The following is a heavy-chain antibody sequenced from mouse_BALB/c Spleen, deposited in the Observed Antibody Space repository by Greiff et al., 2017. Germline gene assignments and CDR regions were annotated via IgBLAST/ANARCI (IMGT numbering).Heavy chain of an antibody. Sequence: QVQLKESGAELVRPGTSVKISCKASGYTFTNYWLGWVKQRPGHGLEWIGDIYPGGGYTNYNEKFKGKATLTADTSSSTAYMQLSSLTSEDSAVYFCAREGEYYFDYWGQGTTLTVSS. J-gene: IGHJ2*01. CDR1: GYTFTNYW. CDR3: AREGEYYFDY. V-gene: IGHV1-63*02. CDR2: IYPGGGYT.